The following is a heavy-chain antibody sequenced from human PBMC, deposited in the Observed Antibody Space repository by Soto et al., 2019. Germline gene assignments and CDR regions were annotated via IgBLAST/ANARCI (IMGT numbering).Heavy chain of an antibody. V-gene: IGHV1-3*05. D-gene: IGHD2-21*02. CDR3: AMSIVVVTALDY. CDR2: INAGNGNT. CDR1: GYTFTSYA. J-gene: IGHJ4*02. Sequence: QVQLVQSGAEEKKPGASVKVSCKASGYTFTSYAMHWVRQAPGQRLEWMGWINAGNGNTKYSQKFQGRVTITSDTSASTAYMELSILRSEDTAVYYCAMSIVVVTALDYLCPGTLVTVSS.